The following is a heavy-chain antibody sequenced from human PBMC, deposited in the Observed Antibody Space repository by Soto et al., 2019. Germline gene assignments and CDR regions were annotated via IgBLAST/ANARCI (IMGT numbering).Heavy chain of an antibody. Sequence: ASVKVSCKASGYTFTSYYMHWVRQAPGQGLEWMGIINPSGGSTSYAQKLKGRVTMTRDTSTSTVYMELSSLRSEDTAVYYCARDQINTYYDFWSGYYKFDPWAREPWSPSPQ. D-gene: IGHD3-3*01. CDR3: ARDQINTYYDFWSGYYKFDP. CDR1: GYTFTSYY. V-gene: IGHV1-46*01. CDR2: INPSGGST. J-gene: IGHJ5*02.